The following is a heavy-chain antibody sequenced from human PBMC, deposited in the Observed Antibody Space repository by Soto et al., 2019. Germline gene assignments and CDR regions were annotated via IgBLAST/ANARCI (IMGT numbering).Heavy chain of an antibody. D-gene: IGHD3-22*01. V-gene: IGHV4-39*01. J-gene: IGHJ5*02. Sequence: PSETLSLTCTVSVGSISSSSSYYWGWIRQPPGKGLEWIGSIYYSGSTYYNPSLKSRVTISVDTSNNHFSLKLSSVTAADTAVYYCARLGNSYYDRSGYYSIQLDPWSPGTLDTVSS. CDR3: ARLGNSYYDRSGYYSIQLDP. CDR2: IYYSGST. CDR1: VGSISSSSSYY.